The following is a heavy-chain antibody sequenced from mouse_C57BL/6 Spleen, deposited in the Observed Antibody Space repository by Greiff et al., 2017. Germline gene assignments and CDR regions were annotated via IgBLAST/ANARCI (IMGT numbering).Heavy chain of an antibody. CDR3: ASGYSYYFDY. Sequence: EVQLVESGGGLVKPGGSLKLSCAASGFTFSDYGMHWVRQAPEKGLEWVAYISSGSSTIYYADTVKGRFTISRDNAKNTLFLQMTSLRSEDTAMYYCASGYSYYFDYWGQGTTLTVSS. J-gene: IGHJ2*01. CDR1: GFTFSDYG. D-gene: IGHD2-3*01. V-gene: IGHV5-17*01. CDR2: ISSGSSTI.